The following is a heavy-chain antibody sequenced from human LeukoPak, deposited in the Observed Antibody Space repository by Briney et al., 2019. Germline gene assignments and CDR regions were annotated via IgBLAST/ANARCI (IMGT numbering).Heavy chain of an antibody. J-gene: IGHJ4*02. CDR3: ATFYDFCSGYYPFDY. V-gene: IGHV1-24*01. CDR1: GYTLTELS. D-gene: IGHD3-3*01. CDR2: FDPEDGGT. Sequence: ASVKVSCKVSGYTLTELSMHWVRQAPGKGLEWMGGFDPEDGGTSYAQKFQGRVTMTEDTSTDTAYMELSSLRSEDTAVYYCATFYDFCSGYYPFDYWGQGTLVTVSS.